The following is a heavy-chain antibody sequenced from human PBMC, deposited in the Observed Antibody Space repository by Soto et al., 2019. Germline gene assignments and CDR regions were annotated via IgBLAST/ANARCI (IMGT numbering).Heavy chain of an antibody. J-gene: IGHJ6*02. CDR2: IKSKTDGGTT. D-gene: IGHD2-2*01. CDR1: GFTFSNAW. V-gene: IGHV3-15*01. Sequence: PGESLKISCAASGFTFSNAWMSWVRQAPGKGLEWVGRIKSKTDGGTTDYAAPVKGRFTISRDDSKNTLYLQMNSLKTEDTAVYYCTTGVVVVPADSNYYYYYGMDAWGQGTTVTVSS. CDR3: TTGVVVVPADSNYYYYYGMDA.